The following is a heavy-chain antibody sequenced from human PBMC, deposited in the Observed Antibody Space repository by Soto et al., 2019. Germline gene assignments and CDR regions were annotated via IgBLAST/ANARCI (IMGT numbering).Heavy chain of an antibody. D-gene: IGHD3-3*01. Sequence: ASVKVSCKASGYTFTGYYMHWVRQAPGQGLEWMGWINPNSGGTNYAQKFQGRVTMTRDTSISTAYMELSRLRSDDTAVYYCARDYDFWSGYYSWGQGTLVTGSS. J-gene: IGHJ4*02. CDR3: ARDYDFWSGYYS. CDR2: INPNSGGT. CDR1: GYTFTGYY. V-gene: IGHV1-2*02.